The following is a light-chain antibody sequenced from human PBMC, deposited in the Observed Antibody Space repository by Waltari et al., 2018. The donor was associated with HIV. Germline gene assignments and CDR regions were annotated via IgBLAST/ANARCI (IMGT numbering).Light chain of an antibody. CDR2: GND. CDR3: NSRDRSGHHLV. Sequence: SSELTQDPAVSVALGQTVRITCQGASLRNDYASWYQQKPGQALLLVAYGNDKRPSGIPVRFSGSSTGNTASLTISGAQAEDAADYYSNSRDRSGHHLVFATETQVTVL. V-gene: IGLV3-19*01. CDR1: SLRNDY. J-gene: IGLJ1*01.